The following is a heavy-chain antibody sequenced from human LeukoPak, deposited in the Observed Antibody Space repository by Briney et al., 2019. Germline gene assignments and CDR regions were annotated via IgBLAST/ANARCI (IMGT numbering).Heavy chain of an antibody. D-gene: IGHD6-19*01. V-gene: IGHV3-23*01. CDR2: ISGSADVA. Sequence: GGSLRLSCAASGFTFSSSAMSWVRQAPGKGLEWVSDISGSADVAYCADSVKGRFIISRDNSKNTLYLQMNSLRAEDTAVYYCARDGVYSSNFDYWGQGTLVTVSS. CDR3: ARDGVYSSNFDY. J-gene: IGHJ4*02. CDR1: GFTFSSSA.